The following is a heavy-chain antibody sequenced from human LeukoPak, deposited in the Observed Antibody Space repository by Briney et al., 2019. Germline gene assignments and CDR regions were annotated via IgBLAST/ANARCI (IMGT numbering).Heavy chain of an antibody. Sequence: SVKVSCKASGGTFSSYAISWVRQAPGQGLEWMGRIIPILGIANYAQKFQGRVTITADKSTSTAYMELSSLRAEDTAVYYCARVGTSAIFGVGTDNWFDPWGQGTLVTVSS. CDR3: ARVGTSAIFGVGTDNWFDP. CDR1: GGTFSSYA. D-gene: IGHD3-3*01. V-gene: IGHV1-69*04. J-gene: IGHJ5*02. CDR2: IIPILGIA.